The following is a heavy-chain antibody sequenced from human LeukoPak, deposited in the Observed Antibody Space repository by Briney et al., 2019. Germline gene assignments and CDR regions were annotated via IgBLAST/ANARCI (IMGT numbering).Heavy chain of an antibody. J-gene: IGHJ3*02. CDR2: IYYSGST. V-gene: IGHV4-34*09. D-gene: IGHD3-22*01. CDR1: GGSFSGYY. Sequence: SETLSLTCAVYGGSFSGYYWSWIRQPPGKGLEWIGYIYYSGSTYYNPSLKSRVTISVDTSKNQFSLKLSSVTAADTAVYYCARAYPLYYYDSSGYYYPGAFDIWGQGTMVTVSS. CDR3: ARAYPLYYYDSSGYYYPGAFDI.